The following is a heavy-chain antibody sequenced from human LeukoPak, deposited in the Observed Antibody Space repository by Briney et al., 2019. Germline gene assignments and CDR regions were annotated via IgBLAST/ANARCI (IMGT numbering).Heavy chain of an antibody. CDR3: ARAVVPAANLDY. CDR2: INPNSGGT. D-gene: IGHD2-2*01. V-gene: IGHV1-2*02. Sequence: ASVKVSCKASGYTFTGYYMHWVRQAPGQGLEWMGWINPNSGGTNYAQKFQGRVTMTRDTSISTAYMELSSLRSEDTAVYYCARAVVPAANLDYWGQGTLVTVSS. CDR1: GYTFTGYY. J-gene: IGHJ4*02.